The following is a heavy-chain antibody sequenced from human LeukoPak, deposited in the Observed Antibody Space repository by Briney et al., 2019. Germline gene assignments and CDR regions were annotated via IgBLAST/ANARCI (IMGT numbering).Heavy chain of an antibody. CDR1: GYTFTGYY. Sequence: ASVKVSCKASGYTFTGYYMHWVRQAPGQGLEWMGWINPNSGGTNYAQKFQGRVTMTRDTSISTAYMELSRLRSDDTAVYYCAREFAWRSGGSCYLQNWFDPWGQGTLVTVSS. D-gene: IGHD2-15*01. CDR3: AREFAWRSGGSCYLQNWFDP. J-gene: IGHJ5*02. V-gene: IGHV1-2*02. CDR2: INPNSGGT.